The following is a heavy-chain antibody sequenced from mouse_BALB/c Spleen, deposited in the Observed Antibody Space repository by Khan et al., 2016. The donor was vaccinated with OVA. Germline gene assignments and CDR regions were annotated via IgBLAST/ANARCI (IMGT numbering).Heavy chain of an antibody. CDR1: GFTFSRYP. D-gene: IGHD4-1*01. CDR3: ECRNWDGYFDY. V-gene: IGHV5-12-2*01. CDR2: ISNGGGST. Sequence: EVELVESGGGLVQPGGSLKLSCAASGFTFSRYPMSWVRQTPEKRLELAAYISNGGGSTYYPDTVKGRFTISRDNAKNTLYLQMSSLQSEDTAMYYWECRNWDGYFDYWGQGTTLTVSS. J-gene: IGHJ2*01.